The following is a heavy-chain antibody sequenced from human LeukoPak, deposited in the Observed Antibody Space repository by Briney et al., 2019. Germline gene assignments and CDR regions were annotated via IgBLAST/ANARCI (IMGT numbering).Heavy chain of an antibody. Sequence: ASVKVSCKASGYTFTSYYIHWVRQAPGQGLEWMGIINPGGGSPNYAQKFQGRVTMTRDTSTSTVYMELSSLRSEDTAVYYCARGIVVVPAAPDYWGQGTLVTVSS. J-gene: IGHJ4*02. V-gene: IGHV1-46*01. D-gene: IGHD2-2*01. CDR3: ARGIVVVPAAPDY. CDR1: GYTFTSYY. CDR2: INPGGGSP.